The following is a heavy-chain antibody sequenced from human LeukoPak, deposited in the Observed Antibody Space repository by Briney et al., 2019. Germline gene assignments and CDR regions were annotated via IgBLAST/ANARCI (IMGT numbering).Heavy chain of an antibody. CDR2: ISNDESKK. Sequence: GRSLRLSCAASGFTFSSYGMHWVRQAPGKGLEWVAVISNDESKKYYADSVKGRSTISRDNSKNTLSLRVSSLRAEDTAVYYCAKDRYSYAFEYFESWGQGTLVTVSS. V-gene: IGHV3-30*18. CDR3: AKDRYSYAFEYFES. CDR1: GFTFSSYG. D-gene: IGHD3-16*01. J-gene: IGHJ4*02.